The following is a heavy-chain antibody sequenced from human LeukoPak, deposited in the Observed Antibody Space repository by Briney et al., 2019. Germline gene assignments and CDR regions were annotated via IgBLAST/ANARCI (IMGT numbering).Heavy chain of an antibody. D-gene: IGHD6-13*01. CDR1: GFTFSSYW. Sequence: GGSLRLSCAASGFTFSSYWMSWVRQAPGKGLEWVANIKQGGSEKYYVDSVKGRFTISRDNAKNSLYLQMNSLRAEDTAVYYCARDYPIAAAGTGRVYWGRGTLVTVSS. CDR2: IKQGGSEK. J-gene: IGHJ4*02. V-gene: IGHV3-7*03. CDR3: ARDYPIAAAGTGRVY.